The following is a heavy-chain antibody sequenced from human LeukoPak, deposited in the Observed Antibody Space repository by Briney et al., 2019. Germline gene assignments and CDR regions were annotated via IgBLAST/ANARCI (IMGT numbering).Heavy chain of an antibody. CDR3: ARGGDYPFDY. CDR1: GFTFSTYG. J-gene: IGHJ4*02. CDR2: IYYDGSDS. V-gene: IGHV3-33*01. D-gene: IGHD4-17*01. Sequence: GGSLRLSCAASGFTFSTYGMHWVRQAPGKGLEWVAVIYYDGSDSYYGDSVKGRFTISRDNSKNTLYLQMNSLRAEDTALYYCARGGDYPFDYWGQGTLVTVSS.